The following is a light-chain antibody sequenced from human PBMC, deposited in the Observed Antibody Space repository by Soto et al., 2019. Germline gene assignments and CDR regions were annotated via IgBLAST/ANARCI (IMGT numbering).Light chain of an antibody. V-gene: IGKV3-15*01. J-gene: IGKJ1*01. CDR2: GAS. CDR1: HHVATN. CDR3: QQYTARPPGT. Sequence: EIVMTQSPVTLSVSPGERATLSCRASHHVATNLAWYQQKPGQPPRLLIYGASTRATGVSARFSGSGSGTDFPLTISSLQPDDFAVYYCQQYTARPPGTFGQGTRV.